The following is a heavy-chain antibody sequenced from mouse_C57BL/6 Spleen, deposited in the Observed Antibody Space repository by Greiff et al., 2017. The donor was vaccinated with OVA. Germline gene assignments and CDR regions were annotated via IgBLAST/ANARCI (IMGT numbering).Heavy chain of an antibody. D-gene: IGHD2-1*01. CDR1: GYAFSSYW. V-gene: IGHV1-80*01. CDR2: IYPGDGDT. J-gene: IGHJ3*01. Sequence: QVQLQQSGAELVKPGASVKISCKASGYAFSSYWMNWVKPRPGKGLEWIGQIYPGDGDTTYNGKFKGKATLTADKCSSTAYMQLSSLTSEDAAVYFCARSPYGNSFAYWGQGTLVTVSA. CDR3: ARSPYGNSFAY.